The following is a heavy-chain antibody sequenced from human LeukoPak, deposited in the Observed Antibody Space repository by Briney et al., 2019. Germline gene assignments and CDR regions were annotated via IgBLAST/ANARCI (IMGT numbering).Heavy chain of an antibody. V-gene: IGHV4-39*01. CDR1: GGSISSTTYY. CDR3: AALWFGELRYSYYYYMDV. J-gene: IGHJ6*03. D-gene: IGHD3-10*01. Sequence: SETLSLTCTVSGGSISSTTYYWGWIRQPPGKGLEWIGSIHYSGNTYYNPSLKIGVTISVDTSKNQFSLKLSSVTAADTAVYYCAALWFGELRYSYYYYMDVWGKGTTVTVSS. CDR2: IHYSGNT.